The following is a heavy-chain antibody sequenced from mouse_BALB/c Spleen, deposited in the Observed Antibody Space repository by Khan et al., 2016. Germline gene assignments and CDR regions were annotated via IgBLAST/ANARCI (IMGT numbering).Heavy chain of an antibody. Sequence: QVQLQQSGAELMKPGASVKISCKATGYPFSNYWIEWVKQRPGHGLEWIGDILPGSGYSNHNENFKGKAPFTADASSNTAYRQHIRRTSEDSAFCFCAGAWYSMDYWGQGTAVTVSS. CDR2: ILPGSGYS. CDR1: GYPFSNYW. V-gene: IGHV1-9*01. CDR3: AGAWYSMDY. J-gene: IGHJ4*01.